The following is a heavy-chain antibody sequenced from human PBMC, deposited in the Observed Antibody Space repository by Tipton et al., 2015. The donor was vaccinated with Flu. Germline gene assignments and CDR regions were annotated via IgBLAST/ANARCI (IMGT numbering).Heavy chain of an antibody. J-gene: IGHJ4*02. CDR1: RSTFSTYW. V-gene: IGHV3-7*01. CDR3: SESLNF. Sequence: SLRLSCAVSRSTFSTYWMDWVRQTPEKGLEWVANINQGGSEKHYVDSVKGRFTISRDNAKNSLYLQLNSLRVEDTAVYYCSESLNFWGQGTLVTVSS. CDR2: INQGGSEK.